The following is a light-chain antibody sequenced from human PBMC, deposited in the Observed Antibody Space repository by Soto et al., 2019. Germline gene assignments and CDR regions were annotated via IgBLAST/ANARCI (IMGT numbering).Light chain of an antibody. CDR2: DAS. CDR1: QSVSSY. V-gene: IGKV3-11*01. J-gene: IGKJ3*01. CDR3: QQRSNWPPIFT. Sequence: EIVLTQSPATLSLSPGERATLSCRASQSVSSYLAWYQQKPGQAPRLLIYDASNRATGIPARFSGSGSGTDLTLTISRLEHEDFAVYYCQQRSNWPPIFTFGPGTKGDIK.